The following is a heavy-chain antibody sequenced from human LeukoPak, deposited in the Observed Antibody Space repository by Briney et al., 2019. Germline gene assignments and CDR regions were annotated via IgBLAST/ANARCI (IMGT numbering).Heavy chain of an antibody. V-gene: IGHV3-7*01. CDR2: IKQDGSEK. Sequence: GGSLRLSCAASGFTFSSYWMSWVRQAPGKGLEWVANIKQDGSEKYYVDSVKGRFTISRDNAKNSLYLQMNSLRAEDTAVYYCAREGGPYYYGSGSHYDAFDIWGQGTMVTVSS. D-gene: IGHD3-10*01. CDR3: AREGGPYYYGSGSHYDAFDI. CDR1: GFTFSSYW. J-gene: IGHJ3*02.